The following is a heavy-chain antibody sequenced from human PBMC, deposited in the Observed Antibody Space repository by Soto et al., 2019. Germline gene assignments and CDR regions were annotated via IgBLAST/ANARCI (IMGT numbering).Heavy chain of an antibody. J-gene: IGHJ3*02. CDR1: GFTVSSNY. CDR3: ARDIASSGYFDAFDI. V-gene: IGHV3-66*01. Sequence: GGSLRLSCAASGFTVSSNYMSWVRQAPGKGLEWVSVIYSGGSTYYADSVKGRFTISRDNSKNTLYLQMNSLRAEDTAVYYCARDIASSGYFDAFDIWGQGTMVTVSS. D-gene: IGHD3-22*01. CDR2: IYSGGST.